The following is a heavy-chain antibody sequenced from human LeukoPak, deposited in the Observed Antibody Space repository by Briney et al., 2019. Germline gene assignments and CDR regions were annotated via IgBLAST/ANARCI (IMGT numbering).Heavy chain of an antibody. D-gene: IGHD2/OR15-2a*01. Sequence: PGGSLRLSCAASGFTFSNYAMTWVRQAPGKGLEWVSSISGSGETTFYADSVKGRLSISRDNSKNTLYLQMNSLRAEDTAVYYCARDLKEWAVSNPQDYWGQGTLVTVSS. CDR3: ARDLKEWAVSNPQDY. CDR2: ISGSGETT. V-gene: IGHV3-23*01. J-gene: IGHJ4*02. CDR1: GFTFSNYA.